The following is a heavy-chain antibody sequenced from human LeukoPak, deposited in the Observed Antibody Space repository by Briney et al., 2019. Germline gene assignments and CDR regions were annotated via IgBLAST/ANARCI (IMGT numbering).Heavy chain of an antibody. CDR2: IYHSGST. CDR1: GDSISSSNW. D-gene: IGHD6-19*01. J-gene: IGHJ4*02. Sequence: PSETLSLTCAVSGDSISSSNWWSWVRQPPGKGLEWIGEIYHSGSTNYNPSLKSRVTISVDKSKNQFSVKLSSVTAADTAVYYCASSDWKTGYFDYWGQGALVIVSS. V-gene: IGHV4-4*02. CDR3: ASSDWKTGYFDY.